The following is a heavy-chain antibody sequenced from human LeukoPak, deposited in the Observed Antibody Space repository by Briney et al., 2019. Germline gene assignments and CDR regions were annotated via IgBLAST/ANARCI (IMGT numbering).Heavy chain of an antibody. J-gene: IGHJ6*02. CDR2: TYYRSKWYT. CDR3: ASGGTTVAGMDV. CDR1: GDSVSSNRAA. V-gene: IGHV6-1*01. Sequence: SQTLPLTCVISGDSVSSNRAAGNWIRQSPSKGLEWLGRTYYRSKWYTEYDVSVKSRITVNPDTFKNQFSLQLNSVTPEDTAVYYCASGGTTVAGMDVWGQGTTVTVSS. D-gene: IGHD1-1*01.